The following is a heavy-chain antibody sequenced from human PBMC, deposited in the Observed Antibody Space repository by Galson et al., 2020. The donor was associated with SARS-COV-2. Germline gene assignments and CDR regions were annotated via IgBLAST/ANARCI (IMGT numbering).Heavy chain of an antibody. Sequence: GESLKISCAASGFTFSSYSMNWVRQAPGKGLEWVSSIISSSSYIYYADPVKGRFTISRDNAKNSLYLQMNSLRAEDTAVYYCARTYSSSWYGSRPDAFDIWGQGTMVTVSS. D-gene: IGHD6-13*01. J-gene: IGHJ3*02. CDR3: ARTYSSSWYGSRPDAFDI. V-gene: IGHV3-21*01. CDR2: IISSSSYI. CDR1: GFTFSSYS.